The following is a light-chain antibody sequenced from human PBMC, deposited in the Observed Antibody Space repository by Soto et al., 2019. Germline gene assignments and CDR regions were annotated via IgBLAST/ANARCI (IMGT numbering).Light chain of an antibody. CDR3: QHYGTSLYT. Sequence: DIVLTQSPGTLSLSPGERATLSCRVSQIISSTYLGWHQQKPGQAPRLLIYGASSRATGIPDRFSGSGYGTDFTLNISRLEPEDFAVYYCQHYGTSLYTFGQGTKLEIK. CDR1: QIISSTY. CDR2: GAS. J-gene: IGKJ2*01. V-gene: IGKV3-20*01.